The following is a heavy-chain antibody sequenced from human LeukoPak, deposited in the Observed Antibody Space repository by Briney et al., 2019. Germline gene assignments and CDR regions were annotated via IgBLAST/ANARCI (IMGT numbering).Heavy chain of an antibody. J-gene: IGHJ4*02. Sequence: PGGSLRLSCAASGFTFSSYGMNWVRQAPGKGLEWVAFIRYDGSNKYYADSVKGRFTISRDSSENTLYLQMNSLRAEDTAVYYCAKESQLSYSGTFYIDYWGQGTLVTVSS. V-gene: IGHV3-30*02. CDR3: AKESQLSYSGTFYIDY. CDR1: GFTFSSYG. D-gene: IGHD1-26*01. CDR2: IRYDGSNK.